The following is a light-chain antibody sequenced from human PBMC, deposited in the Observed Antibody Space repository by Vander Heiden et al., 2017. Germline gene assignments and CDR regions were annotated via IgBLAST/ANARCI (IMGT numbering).Light chain of an antibody. J-gene: IGKJ4*01. CDR3: QQGSSWPLT. CDR1: QSINRY. Sequence: EIVLTQSPATLSLSPGERATLSCRASQSINRYLAWYQQKPGQAPRLVIDDASKRATGVPARFSGSGSRTDFSLTISSLEPEDFAVYYCQQGSSWPLTVGGGTKVEIK. V-gene: IGKV3-11*01. CDR2: DAS.